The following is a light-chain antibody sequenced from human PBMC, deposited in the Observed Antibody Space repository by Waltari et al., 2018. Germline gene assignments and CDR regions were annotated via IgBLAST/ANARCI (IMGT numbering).Light chain of an antibody. Sequence: QSALTQPASVSRSPGQSITISSPGPPTDVGLYHHVCWYQHPPGKPPKRLIYEVSHRRSGICSRFSGSKSGNTASLTISGLQAEDEDDYYCSSYADSNSYVIGAGTMVTVL. V-gene: IGLV2-14*01. CDR2: EVS. CDR3: SSYADSNSYV. CDR1: PTDVGLYHH. J-gene: IGLJ1*01.